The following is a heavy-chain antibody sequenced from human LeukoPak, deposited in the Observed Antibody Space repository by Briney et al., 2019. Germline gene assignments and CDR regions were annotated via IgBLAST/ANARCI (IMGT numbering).Heavy chain of an antibody. CDR3: AKEGTPQVSTWYDL. Sequence: GGSLRLSCAASGLIFSGYGMHWVRQAPGKGLEWVAVISYEGGTQHYADSVKGRFIISRDNPRNTLYLQMNILRTEDTAVYYCAKEGTPQVSTWYDLWGQGTQVIVSS. CDR2: ISYEGGTQ. V-gene: IGHV3-30*18. J-gene: IGHJ5*02. CDR1: GLIFSGYG. D-gene: IGHD3-10*01.